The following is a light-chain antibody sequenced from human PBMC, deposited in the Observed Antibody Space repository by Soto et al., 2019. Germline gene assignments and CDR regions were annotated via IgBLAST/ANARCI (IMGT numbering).Light chain of an antibody. J-gene: IGKJ3*01. CDR1: QGISNY. Sequence: DIQMTQSPSSPSAYLGDRVTITCRASQGISNYLAWYQQKPGRLPKLLLFGASTLQSGVPARFSGSGSGTLFTLTINGLLPEDVATYYCQKYDRAPFTFGPGTKVDFK. CDR2: GAS. CDR3: QKYDRAPFT. V-gene: IGKV1-27*01.